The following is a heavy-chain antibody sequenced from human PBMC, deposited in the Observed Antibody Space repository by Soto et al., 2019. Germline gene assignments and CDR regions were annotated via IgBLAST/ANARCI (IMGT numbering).Heavy chain of an antibody. CDR1: GGSVSSGSYY. J-gene: IGHJ4*02. V-gene: IGHV4-61*01. CDR2: IYYSGST. D-gene: IGHD1-26*01. CDR3: ATYSGVSGFDY. Sequence: QVQLQESGPGLVKPSETLSLTCTVSGGSVSSGSYYWSWIRQPPGKGLEWIGYIYYSGSTNYNPSLKSRVTISVDTSKNQFSLKLSSVTAADTAVYYCATYSGVSGFDYWGQGTLVTVSS.